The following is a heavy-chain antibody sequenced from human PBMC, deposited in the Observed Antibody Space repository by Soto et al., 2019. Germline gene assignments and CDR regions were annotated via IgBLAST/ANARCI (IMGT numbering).Heavy chain of an antibody. CDR2: NFYTASEKA. CDR1: GNSITSGDYY. V-gene: IGHV4-30-4*01. CDR3: VGFSTYGDWDV. D-gene: IGHD2-21*02. J-gene: IGHJ6*02. Sequence: QMQLQESGPGLVKPSQTLSLTCIVSGNSITSGDYYWSWIRQPPGEGLEWIGYNFYTASEKASYKPSLESRVTISVDTSKNQFSLKLSSVTSADTAIYYCVGFSTYGDWDVWGRGTTVTVSS.